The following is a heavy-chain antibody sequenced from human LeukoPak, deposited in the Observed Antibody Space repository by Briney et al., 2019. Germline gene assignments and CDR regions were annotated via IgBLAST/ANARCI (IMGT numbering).Heavy chain of an antibody. CDR3: ARPYDSSGYYA. V-gene: IGHV4-59*12. CDR1: GGSISSYY. J-gene: IGHJ5*02. CDR2: IYYSGGT. Sequence: SETLSLTCTVSGGSISSYYWSWIRQPPGKGLEWIGSIYYSGGTYYNPSLKSRVTISVGTSKNQFSLKLSSVSAADTAVYYCARPYDSSGYYAWGQGTLVTVSS. D-gene: IGHD3-22*01.